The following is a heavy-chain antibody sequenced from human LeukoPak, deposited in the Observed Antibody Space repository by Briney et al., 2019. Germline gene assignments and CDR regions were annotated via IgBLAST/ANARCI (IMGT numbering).Heavy chain of an antibody. CDR3: ARERIGDFSGTLSWPYYFDY. CDR2: IIPIFGTA. CDR1: GGTFSSYA. D-gene: IGHD3-10*01. J-gene: IGHJ4*02. Sequence: LVKVSCKASGGTFSSYAISWVRQAPGQGLEWMGRIIPIFGTANYAQKFQGRVTITTDESTSTAYMELSSLRSEDTAVYYCARERIGDFSGTLSWPYYFDYWGQGTLVTISS. V-gene: IGHV1-69*05.